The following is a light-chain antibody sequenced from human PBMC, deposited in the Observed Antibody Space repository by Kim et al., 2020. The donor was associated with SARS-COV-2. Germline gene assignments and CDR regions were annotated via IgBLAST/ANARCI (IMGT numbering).Light chain of an antibody. CDR3: NSRDSSGNHLV. CDR2: GKN. CDR1: SLRSYY. J-gene: IGLJ3*02. Sequence: ALGRTVRITCQGDSLRSYYAGWYQQKPGQAPVLVIYGKNNRPSGIPDRFSGSSSGNTASLTITGAQAEDEADYYCNSRDSSGNHLVFGGGTQLTVL. V-gene: IGLV3-19*01.